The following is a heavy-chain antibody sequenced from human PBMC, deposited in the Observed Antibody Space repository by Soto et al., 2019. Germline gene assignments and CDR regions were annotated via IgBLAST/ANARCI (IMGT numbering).Heavy chain of an antibody. J-gene: IGHJ4*02. CDR2: IIPILGIA. V-gene: IGHV1-69*02. Sequence: GASVKVSCKASGGTFSSYTISWVRQAPGQGLEWMGRIIPILGIANYAQKFQGRVTITADKSTSTAYMELSSLRSEDTAVYYCARGRRETGYYGSGSYYNHELSYWGQGTLVTVSS. D-gene: IGHD3-10*01. CDR3: ARGRRETGYYGSGSYYNHELSY. CDR1: GGTFSSYT.